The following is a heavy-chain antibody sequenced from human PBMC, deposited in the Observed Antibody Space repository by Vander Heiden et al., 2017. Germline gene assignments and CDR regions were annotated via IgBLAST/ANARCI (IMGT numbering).Heavy chain of an antibody. CDR3: GRDRGSYFEH. Sequence: QVRLVVSGGGLVKPGRSLGLSFVASGFIFSNDGMHWVRQAPGKGLEWLSFIWYDGTHAYYADSVKVRITVSRDNSKNTLYLQLSSGRVEDTAVYFCGRDRGSYFEHWGQGTPVTVSS. V-gene: IGHV3-33*01. CDR2: IWYDGTHA. J-gene: IGHJ4*02. CDR1: GFIFSNDG.